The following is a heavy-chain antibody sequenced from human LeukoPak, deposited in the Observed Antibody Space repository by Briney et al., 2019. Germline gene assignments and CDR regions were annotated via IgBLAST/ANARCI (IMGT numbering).Heavy chain of an antibody. CDR2: ISYDGSNK. D-gene: IGHD3-22*01. CDR3: ARLVGAADYYDSSGYDY. Sequence: PGGSLRLSCAASGFTFSSYAMHWVRQAPGKGLEWVAVISYDGSNKYYADSVKGRFTISRDNSKNTLYLQMNSLRAEDTAVYYCARLVGAADYYDSSGYDYWGQGTLVTVSS. J-gene: IGHJ4*02. CDR1: GFTFSSYA. V-gene: IGHV3-30-3*01.